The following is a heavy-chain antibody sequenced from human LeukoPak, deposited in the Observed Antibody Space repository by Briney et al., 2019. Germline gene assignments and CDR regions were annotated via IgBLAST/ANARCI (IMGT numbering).Heavy chain of an antibody. D-gene: IGHD3-10*01. CDR3: ARGTTVTMVRGVPPRFDY. CDR1: GGSISSYY. Sequence: SETLSLTCTVSGGSISSYYWSWIRQPPGKGLEWIGYIYCSGSTNYNPSLKSRVTISVDTSKNQFSLKLSSVTAADTAVYYCARGTTVTMVRGVPPRFDYWGQGTLVTVSS. J-gene: IGHJ4*02. V-gene: IGHV4-59*08. CDR2: IYCSGST.